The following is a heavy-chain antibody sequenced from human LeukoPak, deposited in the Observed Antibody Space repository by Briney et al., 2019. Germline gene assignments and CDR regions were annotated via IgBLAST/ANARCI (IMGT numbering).Heavy chain of an antibody. CDR3: AKDNKILWFGELLYHDY. CDR2: ISGSGGST. D-gene: IGHD3-10*01. Sequence: GGSLRLSCAASGFTFSSYGMSWVRQAPGKGLEWVSAISGSGGSTYYADSVKGRFTISRDNSKNTLYLQMNSLRAEDTAVYYCAKDNKILWFGELLYHDYWGQGTLVTVSS. V-gene: IGHV3-23*01. J-gene: IGHJ4*02. CDR1: GFTFSSYG.